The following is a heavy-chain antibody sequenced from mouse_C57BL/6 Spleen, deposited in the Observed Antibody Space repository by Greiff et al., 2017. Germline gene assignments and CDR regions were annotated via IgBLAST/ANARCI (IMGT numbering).Heavy chain of an antibody. V-gene: IGHV5-16*01. J-gene: IGHJ3*01. D-gene: IGHD2-4*01. Sequence: VQLKESEGGLVQPGSSMKLSCTASGFTFSDYYMAWVRQVPEKGLEWVANINYDGSSTYYLDSLKSRFIISRDNAKNIQYLQMSSLKSEDTATYYCAREGEDYPFAYWGQGTLVTVSA. CDR1: GFTFSDYY. CDR2: INYDGSST. CDR3: AREGEDYPFAY.